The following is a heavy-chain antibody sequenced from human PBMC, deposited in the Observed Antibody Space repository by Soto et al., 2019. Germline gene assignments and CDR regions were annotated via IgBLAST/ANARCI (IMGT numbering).Heavy chain of an antibody. J-gene: IGHJ4*02. CDR1: GGSFSGYY. CDR2: INHSGST. D-gene: IGHD1-26*01. CDR3: ARGRGQSGYFDY. V-gene: IGHV4-34*01. Sequence: SETLSLTCAVYGGSFSGYYWSWIRQPPGKGLEWIGEINHSGSTNYNPSLKSRVTISVDTSKNQFSLKLSSVTAADTAVYYCARGRGQSGYFDYWGQGTLVTV.